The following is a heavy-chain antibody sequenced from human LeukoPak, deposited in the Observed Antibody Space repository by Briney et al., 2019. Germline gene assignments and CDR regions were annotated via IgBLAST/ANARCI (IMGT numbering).Heavy chain of an antibody. D-gene: IGHD1-26*01. CDR2: ISGSGGST. V-gene: IGHV3-23*01. Sequence: GGSLRLSCAASGFTFSSYAMSWVRQAPGKGLEWVSAISGSGGSTYYADSVKGRFTISRDNSKNTLYLQMNSLRAEDTAVYYCAKDLGGSYYANWFDPWGQGTLVTVSS. CDR3: AKDLGGSYYANWFDP. CDR1: GFTFSSYA. J-gene: IGHJ5*02.